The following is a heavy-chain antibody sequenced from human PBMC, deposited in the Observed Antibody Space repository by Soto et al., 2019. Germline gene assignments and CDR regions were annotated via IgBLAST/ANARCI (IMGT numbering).Heavy chain of an antibody. CDR1: GYTFTGYY. D-gene: IGHD2-21*02. J-gene: IGHJ4*02. V-gene: IGHV1-2*02. CDR2: INPNSGGT. Sequence: ASVKVSCKASGYTFTGYYMHWVRQAPGQGLEWMGRINPNSGGTNYAQKLQGRVIMTRDTSISTVYMELSSLRSEDTAVYYCARGYCGGDCYSWVFDYWGQGTLVTVS. CDR3: ARGYCGGDCYSWVFDY.